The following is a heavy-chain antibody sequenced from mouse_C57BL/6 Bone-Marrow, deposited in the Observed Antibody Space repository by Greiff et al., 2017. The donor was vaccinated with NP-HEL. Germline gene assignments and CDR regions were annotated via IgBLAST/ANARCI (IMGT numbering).Heavy chain of an antibody. CDR1: GFTFSDYY. V-gene: IGHV5-16*01. CDR3: ARGEITTGYFDV. D-gene: IGHD1-1*01. CDR2: INYDGSST. J-gene: IGHJ1*03. Sequence: EVKVVESEGGLVQPGSSMKLSCTASGFTFSDYYMAWVRQVPEKGLEWVANINYDGSSTYYLDSLKSRFIISRDNAKNILYLQMSSLKSEDTATYYCARGEITTGYFDVWGTGTTVTVSS.